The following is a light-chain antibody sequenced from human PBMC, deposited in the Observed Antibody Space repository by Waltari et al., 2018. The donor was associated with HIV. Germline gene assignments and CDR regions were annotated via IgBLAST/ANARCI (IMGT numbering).Light chain of an antibody. V-gene: IGLV2-23*02. CDR3: CSYAGSSTLV. CDR2: EVS. CDR1: SSNFGTYNL. Sequence: QSALTQPASVSGSPGQSITISCTGTSSNFGTYNLVSWHQQHPGKATKTLIYEVSQRPSGVSNRFSGSKSGNTASLTISGLQAEDEADYYCCSYAGSSTLVFGGGTKVTVL. J-gene: IGLJ3*02.